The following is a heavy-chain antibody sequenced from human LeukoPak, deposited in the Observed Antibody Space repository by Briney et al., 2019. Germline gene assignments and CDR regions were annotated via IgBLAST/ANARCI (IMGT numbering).Heavy chain of an antibody. CDR1: GFTFNSYS. Sequence: GGSQRLSCAASGFTFNSYSMNWVRQAPGKGLEWVSSISSSSSSIYYADSVKGRFTISRDNAKNSLYLQMNSLRAEDTAVYYCARASGDIVETATMGSYWGQGTLVTVSS. J-gene: IGHJ4*02. D-gene: IGHD5-18*01. CDR2: ISSSSSSI. CDR3: ARASGDIVETATMGSY. V-gene: IGHV3-21*01.